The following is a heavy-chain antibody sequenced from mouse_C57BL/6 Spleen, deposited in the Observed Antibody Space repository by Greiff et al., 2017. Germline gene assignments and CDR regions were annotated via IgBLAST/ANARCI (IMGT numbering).Heavy chain of an antibody. V-gene: IGHV1-52*01. CDR1: GYTFTSYW. CDR3: ARVYYGSRGYFDV. D-gene: IGHD1-1*01. CDR2: IDPSDSET. Sequence: QVQLQQPGAELVRPGSSVKLSCKASGYTFTSYWMHWVKQRPIQGLEWIGNIDPSDSETHYNQKFKDKATLTVDKSSSTAYMQLSGLTSEDSAVYYCARVYYGSRGYFDVWGTGTTVTVSS. J-gene: IGHJ1*03.